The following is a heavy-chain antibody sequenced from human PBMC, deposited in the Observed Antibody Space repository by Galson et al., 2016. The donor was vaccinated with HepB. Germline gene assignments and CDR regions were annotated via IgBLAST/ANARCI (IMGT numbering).Heavy chain of an antibody. CDR2: VNPDTGDT. V-gene: IGHV1-2*02. J-gene: IGHJ4*02. CDR3: ARPYYSSASYDRFDF. CDR1: AYTFSDYY. Sequence: SVKVSCKASAYTFSDYYVHWVRQAPGQGLEWMGCVNPDTGDTTYGDKSQGRVTLTRDRSINTAFLELRSLRSDDTAIYYCARPYYSSASYDRFDFWGQGSLVTVSS. D-gene: IGHD3-16*01.